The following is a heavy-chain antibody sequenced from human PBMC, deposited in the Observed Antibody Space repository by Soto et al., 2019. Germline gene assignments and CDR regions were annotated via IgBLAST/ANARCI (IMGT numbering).Heavy chain of an antibody. CDR2: INPSGGST. CDR1: GYTFTSYY. CDR3: ARDGRSSYSSAWYYFDY. Sequence: QVQLVQSGAEVKKPGASVKVSCKASGYTFTSYYMHWVRQAPGQGLEWMGIINPSGGSTSYAQKFKGIVTMTRDTSTSTVYMELSSLRSEDTAVYYCARDGRSSYSSAWYYFDYWGQGTLVTVSS. J-gene: IGHJ4*02. V-gene: IGHV1-46*01. D-gene: IGHD6-19*01.